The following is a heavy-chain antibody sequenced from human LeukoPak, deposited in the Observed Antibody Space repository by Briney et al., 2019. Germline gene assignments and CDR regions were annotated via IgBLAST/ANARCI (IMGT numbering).Heavy chain of an antibody. V-gene: IGHV3-72*01. CDR3: ARDSYITMIVVVIDSYIDY. J-gene: IGHJ4*02. CDR1: GFTFSDHY. CDR2: IRNKANSYTT. Sequence: GGSLRLSCAASGFTFSDHYMDWVRQAPGKGLEWVGRIRNKANSYTTEYAASVKGRFTISRDDSKNSLYLQMNSLRAEDTAVYYCARDSYITMIVVVIDSYIDYWGQGTLVTVSS. D-gene: IGHD3-22*01.